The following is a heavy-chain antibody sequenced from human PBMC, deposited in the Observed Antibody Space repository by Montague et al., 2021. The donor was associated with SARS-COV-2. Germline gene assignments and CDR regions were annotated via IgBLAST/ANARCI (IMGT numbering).Heavy chain of an antibody. J-gene: IGHJ3*02. Sequence: SETLSLTCTVSGFSIGSGDYCGWIRQPPGKGLEGIGGIYHSGTTSYNPSLQSRLTMSIDTSTNQFSLKLTSVTAADTAAFFCVREKAGGLRDVFDIWGQGTTVTVSS. CDR1: GFSIGSGDY. CDR2: IYHSGTT. CDR3: VREKAGGLRDVFDI. V-gene: IGHV4-38-2*02.